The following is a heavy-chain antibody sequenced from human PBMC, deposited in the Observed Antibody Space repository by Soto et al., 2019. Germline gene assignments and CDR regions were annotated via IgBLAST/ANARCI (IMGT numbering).Heavy chain of an antibody. CDR3: VRATYFSDSSGYTRCLDY. CDR2: SRDKPQGYST. J-gene: IGHJ4*02. V-gene: IGHV3-72*01. Sequence: GGDLRLSCAGSGFNVSDHYIDWVRQAPGKGLEWFGRSRDKPQGYSTAYAASVKGRFTTSRDESKNSAYLQMNSLKTEDTAVYYCVRATYFSDSSGYTRCLDYWGQGTLVTVSS. D-gene: IGHD3-22*01. CDR1: GFNVSDHY.